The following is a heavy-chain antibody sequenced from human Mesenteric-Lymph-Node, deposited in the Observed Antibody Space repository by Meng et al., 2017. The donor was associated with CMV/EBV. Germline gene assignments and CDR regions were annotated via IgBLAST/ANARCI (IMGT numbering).Heavy chain of an antibody. Sequence: SETLSLTCTVSGGSISTYYWSWVRQPPGKGLEWIGSVYYTGTTNYNPSLKSRVTMSVDTSKKQVSLKLSSVTAADTAVYYCARWGVANAFDIWGQGTMVTVSS. D-gene: IGHD2-15*01. V-gene: IGHV4-59*12. CDR2: VYYTGTT. CDR3: ARWGVANAFDI. J-gene: IGHJ3*02. CDR1: GGSISTYY.